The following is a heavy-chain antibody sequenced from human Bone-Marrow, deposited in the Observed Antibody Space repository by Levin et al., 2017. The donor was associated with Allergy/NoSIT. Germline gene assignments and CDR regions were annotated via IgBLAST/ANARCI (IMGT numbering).Heavy chain of an antibody. CDR3: ARDSPDWNGLVDY. CDR1: GGSISDYY. V-gene: IGHV4-4*07. CDR2: IYISGST. D-gene: IGHD1-1*01. Sequence: SSETLSLTCTVSGGSISDYYWNWIRQPAGKGLEWIGRIYISGSTNYNPSLKSRVTMSVDTSRNQFSLKLSSVTAADTAVYFCARDSPDWNGLVDYWGQGTLVTVSS. J-gene: IGHJ4*02.